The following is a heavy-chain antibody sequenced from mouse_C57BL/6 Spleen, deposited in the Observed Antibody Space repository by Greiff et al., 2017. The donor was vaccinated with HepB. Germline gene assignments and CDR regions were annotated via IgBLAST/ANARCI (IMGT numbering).Heavy chain of an antibody. J-gene: IGHJ2*01. CDR2: INPSNGGT. CDR3: ARSGFITTVYFDY. Sequence: QVQLQQPGTELVKPGASVKLSCKASGYTFTSYWMHWVKQRPGQGLEWMGNINPSNGGTNYNEKFKSKATLTVDKSSSTDYMQLSSLTSEDAAVYYCARSGFITTVYFDYWGQGTTLTVSS. V-gene: IGHV1-53*01. D-gene: IGHD1-1*01. CDR1: GYTFTSYW.